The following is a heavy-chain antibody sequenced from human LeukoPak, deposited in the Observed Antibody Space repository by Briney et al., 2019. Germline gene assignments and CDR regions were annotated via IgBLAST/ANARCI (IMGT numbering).Heavy chain of an antibody. CDR3: ARLKCGYCSSTSCKGECYYGMDV. Sequence: GGSLRLSCAASGFTFSSYAMNWVRQAPGKGLEWVSSISSSSSYIYYADSVKGRFTISRDNAKNSLYLQMNSLRAEDTAVYYCARLKCGYCSSTSCKGECYYGMDVWGQGTTVTVSS. CDR1: GFTFSSYA. J-gene: IGHJ6*02. D-gene: IGHD2-2*03. V-gene: IGHV3-21*01. CDR2: ISSSSSYI.